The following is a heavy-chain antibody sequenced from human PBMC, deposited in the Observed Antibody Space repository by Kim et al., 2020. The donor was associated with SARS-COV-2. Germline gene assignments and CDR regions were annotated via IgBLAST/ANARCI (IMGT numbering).Heavy chain of an antibody. J-gene: IGHJ4*01. CDR3: ARHRRELHHHSFDY. V-gene: IGHV4-59*08. CDR1: GGSISSYY. CDR2: IYNSGAT. Sequence: SETLSLTCSVSGGSISSYYWSWIRQPPGKGLEWIGYIYNSGATNYNPSLTSRVTFSVDTSKNQLSLKLSSVTAADTAVYYCARHRRELHHHSFDYW. D-gene: IGHD1-26*01.